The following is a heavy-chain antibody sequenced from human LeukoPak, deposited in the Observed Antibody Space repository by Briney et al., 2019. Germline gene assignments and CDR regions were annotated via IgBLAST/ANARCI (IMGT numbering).Heavy chain of an antibody. D-gene: IGHD2-2*01. CDR3: ARGRRHIVVVPAAKDGMDV. Sequence: SETLSLTCAVYGGSFSGYYWSWIRQPPGKGLEWIGEINHSGSTNYNPSLKSRVTISVDTSKNRFSLKLSSVTAADTAVYYCARGRRHIVVVPAAKDGMDVWGKGTTVTVSS. CDR2: INHSGST. J-gene: IGHJ6*04. CDR1: GGSFSGYY. V-gene: IGHV4-34*01.